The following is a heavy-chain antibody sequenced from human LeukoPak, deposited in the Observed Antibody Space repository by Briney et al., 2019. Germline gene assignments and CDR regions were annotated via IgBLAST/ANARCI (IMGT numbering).Heavy chain of an antibody. D-gene: IGHD3-22*01. CDR1: GYSISSGYY. Sequence: SETLSLTCAVSGYSISSGYYWGWIRQPPGKGLEWIGSIYHSGSTYYNPSLKSRVTISVDTSKNQFSLKLSSVTAADTAVYYCARDGYYYDSSGYYRGGFDYWGQGTLVTVSS. CDR3: ARDGYYYDSSGYYRGGFDY. CDR2: IYHSGST. V-gene: IGHV4-38-2*02. J-gene: IGHJ4*02.